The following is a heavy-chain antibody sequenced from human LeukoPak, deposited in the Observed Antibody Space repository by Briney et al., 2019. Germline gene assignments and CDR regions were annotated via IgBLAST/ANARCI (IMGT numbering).Heavy chain of an antibody. CDR2: INGDGSST. D-gene: IGHD5-12*01. V-gene: IGHV3-74*01. CDR3: ARGGSGAVDAFAI. CDR1: GSSVGIDG. J-gene: IGHJ3*02. Sequence: GGSHSLVYGPSGSSVGIDGMRWVRQAPGKGLVWVSRINGDGSSTRYADSVKGRFTISRDNAKNTLYLQMNSLRAEDTAVYYGARGGSGAVDAFAIW.